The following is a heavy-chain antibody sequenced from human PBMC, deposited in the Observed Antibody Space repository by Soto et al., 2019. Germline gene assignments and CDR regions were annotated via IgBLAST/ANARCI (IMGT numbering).Heavy chain of an antibody. J-gene: IGHJ4*02. V-gene: IGHV4-34*01. CDR3: ARGQEGVVATH. CDR2: VKDGGHT. CDR1: GGSLSGYY. Sequence: QVQLQQWGAGLLKPSETLSLNCDVTGGSLSGYYWSWIRQPPGKGLEWIGEVKDGGHTNYSPSLRGRVTISSDTSNNQFALRLNSVTAADTGVYYCARGQEGVVATHWDQGSLGNVSS. D-gene: IGHD5-12*01.